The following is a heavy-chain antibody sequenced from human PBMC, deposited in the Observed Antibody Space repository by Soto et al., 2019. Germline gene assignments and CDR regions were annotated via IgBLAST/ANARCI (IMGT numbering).Heavy chain of an antibody. CDR2: IYSGDST. Sequence: EVQLVESGGGLVQPGGSLRLSCAASGFTVSSNYMSWVRQAPGKGLEWVSVIYSGDSTYYADSVKGRFTISRDNSKNTLYLQMNSLRAEDTAVYYCARQIHDYSNYGVYYYYYYYMDVWGKGTTVTVSS. CDR1: GFTVSSNY. J-gene: IGHJ6*03. V-gene: IGHV3-66*04. CDR3: ARQIHDYSNYGVYYYYYYYMDV. D-gene: IGHD4-4*01.